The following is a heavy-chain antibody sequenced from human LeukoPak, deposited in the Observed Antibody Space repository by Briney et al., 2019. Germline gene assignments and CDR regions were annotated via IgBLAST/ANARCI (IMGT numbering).Heavy chain of an antibody. J-gene: IGHJ4*02. D-gene: IGHD3-10*01. CDR1: GFTFSSYA. V-gene: IGHV3-23*01. CDR2: ISGSGGST. Sequence: PGGSLRLSCAASGFTFSSYAMSWVRQAPGKGLEWVSAISGSGGSTYYADSVKGRFTISRDNSKNTLYLQMNSLRAEDTAVYYCAKPLWFGELGTYFDYWGQGTLVTVSS. CDR3: AKPLWFGELGTYFDY.